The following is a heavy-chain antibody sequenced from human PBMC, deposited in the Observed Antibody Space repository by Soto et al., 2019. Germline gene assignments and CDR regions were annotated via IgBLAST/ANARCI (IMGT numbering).Heavy chain of an antibody. CDR2: IYYSGST. CDR1: GGSISSGDYY. V-gene: IGHV4-30-4*01. Sequence: ASETLSLTCTVSGGSISSGDYYWSWIRQPPGKGLEWIGYIYYSGSTNYNPSLKSRVTISVDTSKNQFSLKLSSVTAADTAVYYCARRAYCSSTSCYVFDYWGQGTLVTVSS. D-gene: IGHD2-2*01. J-gene: IGHJ4*02. CDR3: ARRAYCSSTSCYVFDY.